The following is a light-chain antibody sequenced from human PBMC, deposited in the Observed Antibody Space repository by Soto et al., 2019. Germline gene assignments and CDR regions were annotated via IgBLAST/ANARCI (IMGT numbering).Light chain of an antibody. Sequence: DIQMTQSPSTLSAFVGDRVTITCRASQSVSSSLAWYQQKPGKAPKLLIYDASTLESGVPSRISGSGYGTEFTLTINSLQPGDFATYYCQQYESFSPYTFGQGTRLEI. CDR2: DAS. CDR1: QSVSSS. J-gene: IGKJ2*01. CDR3: QQYESFSPYT. V-gene: IGKV1-5*01.